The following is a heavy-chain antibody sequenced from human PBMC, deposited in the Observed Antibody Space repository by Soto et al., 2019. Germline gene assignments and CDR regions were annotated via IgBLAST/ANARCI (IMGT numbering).Heavy chain of an antibody. J-gene: IGHJ4*02. D-gene: IGHD5-18*01. CDR1: GGSISSGDYY. CDR2: IYYSGST. Sequence: SETLSLTCTVSGGSISSGDYYWGWIRQPPGKGLEWIGYIYYSGSTYYNPSLKSRVTISVDTSQNQFYLKLSSVTAADTAVYYCARGSRGYSYGGSFDYWGQGTLVTVSS. CDR3: ARGSRGYSYGGSFDY. V-gene: IGHV4-30-4*01.